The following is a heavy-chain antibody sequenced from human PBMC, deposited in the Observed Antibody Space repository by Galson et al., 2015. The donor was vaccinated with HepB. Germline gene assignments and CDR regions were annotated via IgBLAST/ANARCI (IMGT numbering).Heavy chain of an antibody. J-gene: IGHJ4*02. Sequence: SLRLDCAASGFTFSSYWMSWVRQAPGKGLEWVANIKQDGSEKYYVDSVKGRFTISRDNAKNSLYLQMNSLRAEDTAVYYCARDLGGTMTIGAPDYWGQGTLVTVSS. D-gene: IGHD3-22*01. CDR2: IKQDGSEK. CDR3: ARDLGGTMTIGAPDY. V-gene: IGHV3-7*01. CDR1: GFTFSSYW.